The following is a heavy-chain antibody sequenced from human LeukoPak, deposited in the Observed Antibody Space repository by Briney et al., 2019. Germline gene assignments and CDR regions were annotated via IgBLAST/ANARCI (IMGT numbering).Heavy chain of an antibody. D-gene: IGHD4-17*01. V-gene: IGHV4-61*09. CDR1: GGSISRGSYY. CDR3: ARAHDYGDYYEY. CDR2: IYTSGST. Sequence: KSSETLSLTCTVSGGSISRGSYYWSWIRQPAGKGLEWIGHIYTSGSTNYNPSLKSRVTISVDTSKNQFSMKLSSVTAADTAVYYCARAHDYGDYYEYWGQGTLVTVSS. J-gene: IGHJ4*02.